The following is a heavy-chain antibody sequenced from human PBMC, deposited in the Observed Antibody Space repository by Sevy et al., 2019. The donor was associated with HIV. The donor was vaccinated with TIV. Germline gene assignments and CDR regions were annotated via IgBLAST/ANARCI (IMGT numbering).Heavy chain of an antibody. CDR3: VREVYGWTEIDY. V-gene: IGHV4-61*01. CDR1: GGSVNSGTYY. CDR2: IHSSGST. J-gene: IGHJ4*02. D-gene: IGHD4-17*01. Sequence: KQSQTLSLTCTVSGGSVNSGTYYYNWIRQPPGKGLEWIGYIHSSGSTDYNSSLKGRVTISLDTSKNQFSLKLNSVTAADTAVYYCVREVYGWTEIDYWGQGTLVTVSS.